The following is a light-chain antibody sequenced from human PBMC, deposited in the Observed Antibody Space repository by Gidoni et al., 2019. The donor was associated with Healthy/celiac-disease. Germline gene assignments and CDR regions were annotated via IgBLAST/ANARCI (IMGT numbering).Light chain of an antibody. CDR2: AAS. J-gene: IGKJ2*03. Sequence: DIQMTQSPSSLSASVGDRVTITCRSSQSISSYLNWYQQKPEKAPKLLIYAASSLQSGVPSRFSGSGSGTDFTLTISSLQPEVFATYYCQQSYSTPYSFGQGTKLEIK. CDR3: QQSYSTPYS. CDR1: QSISSY. V-gene: IGKV1-39*01.